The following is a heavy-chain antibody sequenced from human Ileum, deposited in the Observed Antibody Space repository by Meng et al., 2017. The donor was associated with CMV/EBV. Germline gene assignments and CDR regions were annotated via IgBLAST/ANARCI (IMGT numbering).Heavy chain of an antibody. CDR1: GFTFSSYE. D-gene: IGHD3-9*01. CDR3: ARDRYQNDILTGTYYYYGMDV. Sequence: GESLKISCAASGFTFSSYEMNWVRQAPGKGLEWVSYISSSGSTIYYADSVKGRFTISRDNAKNSLYLQMNSLRVEDTAVYYCARDRYQNDILTGTYYYYGMDVWGQGTTVTVSS. V-gene: IGHV3-48*03. J-gene: IGHJ6*02. CDR2: ISSSGSTI.